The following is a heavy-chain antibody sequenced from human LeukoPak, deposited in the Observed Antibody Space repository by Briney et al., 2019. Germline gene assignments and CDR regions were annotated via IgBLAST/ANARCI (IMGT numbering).Heavy chain of an antibody. CDR2: ISYDGSNK. D-gene: IGHD3-22*01. CDR1: GFTFSSYA. V-gene: IGHV3-30-3*01. J-gene: IGHJ4*02. CDR3: ARDAYYYDSSGYFDY. Sequence: GGSLRLSCAASGFTFSSYAMHWVRQAPGKGLEWVAVISYDGSNKYYADSVKGRFTISRDNSKNTLYLQMNSLRAEDTAVYYCARDAYYYDSSGYFDYWGQGTLVTVSS.